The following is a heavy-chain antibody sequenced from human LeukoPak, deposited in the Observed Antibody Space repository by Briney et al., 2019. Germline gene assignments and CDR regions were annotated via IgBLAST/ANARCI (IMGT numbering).Heavy chain of an antibody. Sequence: ASVKVSCKSSGYTFIDYGISWVRQAPGQGLEWMGWISTHNGDTTYAQSLQGRVNMTMDTSTKTVYMELGSLRSDDTALYYCARDLYLWFAQSYDAFDVWGQGTMVTVSS. CDR3: ARDLYLWFAQSYDAFDV. D-gene: IGHD3-10*01. J-gene: IGHJ3*01. CDR1: GYTFIDYG. V-gene: IGHV1-18*01. CDR2: ISTHNGDT.